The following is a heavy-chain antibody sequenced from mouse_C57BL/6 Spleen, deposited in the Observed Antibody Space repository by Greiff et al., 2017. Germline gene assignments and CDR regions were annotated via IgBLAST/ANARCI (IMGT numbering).Heavy chain of an antibody. CDR2: ISSGSSTI. CDR1: GFTFSDYG. J-gene: IGHJ4*01. D-gene: IGHD1-1*01. Sequence: EVKLMESGGGLVKPGGSLKLSCAASGFTFSDYGMHWVRQAPEKGLEWVAYISSGSSTIYYADTVKGRFTIFRDNAKNTLFMQMTSLRSEDTAMYYCARDYGSSPYSIDYWGQGTSVTVSS. CDR3: ARDYGSSPYSIDY. V-gene: IGHV5-17*01.